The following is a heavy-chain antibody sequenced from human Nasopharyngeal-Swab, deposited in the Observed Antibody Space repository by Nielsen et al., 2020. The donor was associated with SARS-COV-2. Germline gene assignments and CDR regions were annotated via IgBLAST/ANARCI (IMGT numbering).Heavy chain of an antibody. V-gene: IGHV3-74*01. D-gene: IGHD5-18*01. J-gene: IGHJ4*02. CDR2: INSDGSRT. CDR3: SRDPFGAMVDYFDY. CDR1: GFTFSSYW. Sequence: GESLKNSCAASGFTFSSYWMHWVRQAPGKGLVWVSRINSDGSRTSYADSVKGRFTISRDNAKNTLYLQMNSLRAEDTAVYYCSRDPFGAMVDYFDYWGQGTLVTVSS.